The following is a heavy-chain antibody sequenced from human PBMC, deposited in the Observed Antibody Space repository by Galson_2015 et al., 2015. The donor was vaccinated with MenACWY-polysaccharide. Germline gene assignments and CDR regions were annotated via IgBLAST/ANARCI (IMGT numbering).Heavy chain of an antibody. CDR2: IYWDDDK. V-gene: IGHV2-5*02. J-gene: IGHJ3*02. D-gene: IGHD3-10*01. CDR3: AHRTGGWFGESPRPDGAGSTDDAFDI. CDR1: GFSLSTSGVG. Sequence: PALVKPTQTLTLTCTFSGFSLSTSGVGVGWIRQPPGKALEWLALIYWDDDKRYSPSLKSRLTITKDTSKNQVVLTMTNMDPVDTATYYCAHRTGGWFGESPRPDGAGSTDDAFDIWGQGTMVTVSS.